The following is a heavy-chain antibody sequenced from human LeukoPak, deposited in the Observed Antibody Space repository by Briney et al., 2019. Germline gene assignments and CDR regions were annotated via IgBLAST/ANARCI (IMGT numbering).Heavy chain of an antibody. D-gene: IGHD2/OR15-2a*01. J-gene: IGHJ4*02. CDR3: AGHHTRNTVDF. Sequence: SETLSLTCTVSGGSISSYYWSWIRQPPGEGLGWIAYISDIGSINYNPSLKSRVTISLDTSKNQFSLKLSSVTAADTAVYYCAGHHTRNTVDFWGQGALVTVSS. CDR2: ISDIGSI. V-gene: IGHV4-59*08. CDR1: GGSISSYY.